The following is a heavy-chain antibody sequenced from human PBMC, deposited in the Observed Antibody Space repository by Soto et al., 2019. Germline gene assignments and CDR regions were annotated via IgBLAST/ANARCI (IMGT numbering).Heavy chain of an antibody. V-gene: IGHV5-51*01. D-gene: IGHD6-13*01. Sequence: GESLKISCKGSGYSFTSYWIGWVRQMPGKGLEWMGIIYPGDSDTRYSPSFQGQVTISADKSISTAYLQWSSLKASDTAMYYCARRGESSSWYNKTGFDPWGQGTLVTVSS. CDR1: GYSFTSYW. CDR2: IYPGDSDT. CDR3: ARRGESSSWYNKTGFDP. J-gene: IGHJ5*02.